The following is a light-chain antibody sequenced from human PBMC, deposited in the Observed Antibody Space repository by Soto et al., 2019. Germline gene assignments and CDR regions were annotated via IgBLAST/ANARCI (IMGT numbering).Light chain of an antibody. CDR3: CSYGGSSTFDV. CDR1: SXDVRNYHL. Sequence: QSVLTQPDSVSGSPGQSITISCTGSSXDVRNYHLVSWYQQYPGKAPKLIIYEGSKRPSGVSNRFSGSRSGNTASLTISGLQPEDEADYYCCSYGGSSTFDVYGTGTKVILL. V-gene: IGLV2-23*03. J-gene: IGLJ1*01. CDR2: EGS.